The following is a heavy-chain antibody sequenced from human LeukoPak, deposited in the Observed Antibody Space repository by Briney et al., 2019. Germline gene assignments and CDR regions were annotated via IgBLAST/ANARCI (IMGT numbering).Heavy chain of an antibody. CDR2: VDPEDGET. D-gene: IGHD3-3*01. Sequence: ASVKVSCKVSGYTFTDYYMHWVQQAPGKGLEWMGLVDPEDGETIYAEKFQGRVTITADTSTDTAYMELRSLRSDDTAVYYCARDRGYYDFWSGYYTDFDYWGQGTLVTVSS. V-gene: IGHV1-69-2*01. J-gene: IGHJ4*02. CDR1: GYTFTDYY. CDR3: ARDRGYYDFWSGYYTDFDY.